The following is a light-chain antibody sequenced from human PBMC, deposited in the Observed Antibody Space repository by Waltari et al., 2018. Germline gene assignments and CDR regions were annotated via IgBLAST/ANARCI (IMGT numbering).Light chain of an antibody. CDR1: QGISSY. Sequence: VLTQSPATLSLSPGERATLSCRASQGISSYLAWYQHKPGQPPSLLIYDASNRATCIPARFSGSGSGTDFTLTISSLEPEDFAVYYCQQRYNWPATFGPGTKVAIK. J-gene: IGKJ3*01. CDR2: DAS. V-gene: IGKV3-11*01. CDR3: QQRYNWPAT.